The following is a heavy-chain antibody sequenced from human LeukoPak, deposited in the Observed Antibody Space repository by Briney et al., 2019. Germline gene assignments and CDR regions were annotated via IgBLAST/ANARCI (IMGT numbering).Heavy chain of an antibody. CDR1: GGSISSSSYY. J-gene: IGHJ4*02. D-gene: IGHD3-10*01. Sequence: PSETLSLTCTVSGGSISSSSYYWGWIRQPPGKGLEWIGSIYYSGRTYYNPSLKSRVTISVDTSKNQFSLKLSSVTAADTAVYYCARSAILWFGELLKREYYFDYWGQGTLVTVSS. CDR2: IYYSGRT. V-gene: IGHV4-39*01. CDR3: ARSAILWFGELLKREYYFDY.